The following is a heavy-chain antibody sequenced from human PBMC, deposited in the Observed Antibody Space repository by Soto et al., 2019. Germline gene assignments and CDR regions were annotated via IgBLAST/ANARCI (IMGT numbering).Heavy chain of an antibody. CDR3: ARVSDITMVRGVIFDY. Sequence: PGGSLRLSCAASGFTFSSYSMNWVRQAPGKGLEWVSYISSSSSTIYYADSVKGRFTISRDNAKNSLYLQMNSLRAEDTAVYYCARVSDITMVRGVIFDYWGQGTLVTVSS. V-gene: IGHV3-48*01. J-gene: IGHJ4*02. D-gene: IGHD3-10*01. CDR1: GFTFSSYS. CDR2: ISSSSSTI.